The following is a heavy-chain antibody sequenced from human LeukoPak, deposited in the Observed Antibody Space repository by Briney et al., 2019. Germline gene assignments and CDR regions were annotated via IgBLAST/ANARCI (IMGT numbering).Heavy chain of an antibody. Sequence: GGSLRLSCAASGFSFSIRAMSWVRQAPGKGLEWVSGISGSGDTTDYADSVKGRFTISRDNSKNTLYLQINSLRAEDTAVYYCARPPSDNLLTGSLYYFDNWGQGTLVTVSS. CDR2: ISGSGDTT. J-gene: IGHJ4*02. CDR3: ARPPSDNLLTGSLYYFDN. V-gene: IGHV3-23*01. CDR1: GFSFSIRA. D-gene: IGHD3-9*01.